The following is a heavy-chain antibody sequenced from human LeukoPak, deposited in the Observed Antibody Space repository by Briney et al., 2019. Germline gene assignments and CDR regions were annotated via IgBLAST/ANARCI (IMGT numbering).Heavy chain of an antibody. D-gene: IGHD3-3*01. CDR1: GGTFSSYA. J-gene: IGHJ4*02. CDR3: ARVLGDDFWSGYYLSD. Sequence: SVKVSCKASGGTFSSYAISWVRQAPGQGLEWMGRIIPILGIANYAQKFQGRVTITADKSTSTAYMELSSLRSEDTAVYYCARVLGDDFWSGYYLSDWGQGTLITVSS. CDR2: IIPILGIA. V-gene: IGHV1-69*04.